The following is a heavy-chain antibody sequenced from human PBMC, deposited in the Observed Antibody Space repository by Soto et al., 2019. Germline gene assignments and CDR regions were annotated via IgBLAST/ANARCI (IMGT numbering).Heavy chain of an antibody. J-gene: IGHJ6*02. CDR3: AKDLLAVAVYYYGMAV. CDR1: GFTFSSYA. V-gene: IGHV3-23*01. CDR2: ISGSGGST. Sequence: GGSLRLSCAASGFTFSSYAMSWVRQAPGKGLEWVSAISGSGGSTYYADSVKGRFTISRDNSKNTLYLQMNSLRAEDTAVYYCAKDLLAVAVYYYGMAVWGQGTTVTVSS. D-gene: IGHD6-19*01.